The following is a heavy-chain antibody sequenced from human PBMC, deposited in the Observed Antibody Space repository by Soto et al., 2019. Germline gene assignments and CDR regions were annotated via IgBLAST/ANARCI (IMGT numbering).Heavy chain of an antibody. CDR2: IYYSGST. V-gene: IGHV4-59*01. CDR3: ARLYSGYDNYFDY. CDR1: GGSISSYY. Sequence: SETLSLTCTVSGGSISSYYWSWIRQPPGKGLEWIGYIYYSGSTNYNPSLKSRVTISVDTSKNQFSLKLSSVTAADTAVYYCARLYSGYDNYFDYWGQGTLVTVSS. D-gene: IGHD5-12*01. J-gene: IGHJ4*02.